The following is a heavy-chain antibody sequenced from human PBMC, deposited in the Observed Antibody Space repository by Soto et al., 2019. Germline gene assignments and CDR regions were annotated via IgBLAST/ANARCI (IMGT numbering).Heavy chain of an antibody. V-gene: IGHV3-13*04. CDR1: GFTFSKFD. J-gene: IGHJ4*02. CDR2: IGISGDT. D-gene: IGHD2-15*01. CDR3: ARGQEVGAHFFDS. Sequence: GGSLRLSCEASGFTFSKFDMHWVCQPTGKGLEWVSTIGISGDTYYAVSVKGRFTISRDNAKNSLSLQMNSLRAGDTALYFCARGQEVGAHFFDSWGQGTQVTVSS.